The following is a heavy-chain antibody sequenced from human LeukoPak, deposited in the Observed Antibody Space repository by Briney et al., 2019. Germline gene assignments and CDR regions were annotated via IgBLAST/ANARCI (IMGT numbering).Heavy chain of an antibody. V-gene: IGHV3-30*03. J-gene: IGHJ4*02. CDR3: ARVDGDYVARFLGFDY. D-gene: IGHD4-17*01. CDR1: GFTFSSYG. Sequence: PGGSLRLSCAASGFTFSSYGMHWVRQAPGKGLEWVAVISYDGSNKYYADSVKGRFTISRDNSKNTLYLQMNSLRAEDTAVYYCARVDGDYVARFLGFDYWGQGTLVTVSS. CDR2: ISYDGSNK.